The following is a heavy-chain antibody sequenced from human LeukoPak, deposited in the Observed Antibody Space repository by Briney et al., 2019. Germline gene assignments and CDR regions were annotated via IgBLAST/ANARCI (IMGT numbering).Heavy chain of an antibody. CDR1: GGSISSYY. CDR2: INHSGST. J-gene: IGHJ4*02. CDR3: AQGSYYNS. D-gene: IGHD3-10*01. Sequence: SETLSLTCTVSGGSISSYYWSWIRQPPGKGLEWIGEINHSGSTNYNPSLKSRLTISVDTSKNQFSLKLTSVTAADTAVYYCAQGSYYNSWGQETLVTVSS. V-gene: IGHV4-34*01.